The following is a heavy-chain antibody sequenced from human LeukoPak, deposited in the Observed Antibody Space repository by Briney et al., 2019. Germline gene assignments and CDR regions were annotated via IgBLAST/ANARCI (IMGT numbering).Heavy chain of an antibody. V-gene: IGHV3-7*03. CDR3: AREEYDILTGYSNFDY. CDR1: GFIFRSYW. Sequence: GGSLRLSCAASGFIFRSYWMSWVRQAPGKGLEWVANIKQDGSEKYYVDSVKGRFTISRDNAKNSLYLQMNSLRAEDTAVYYCAREEYDILTGYSNFDYWGQGTLVTVSS. J-gene: IGHJ4*02. D-gene: IGHD3-9*01. CDR2: IKQDGSEK.